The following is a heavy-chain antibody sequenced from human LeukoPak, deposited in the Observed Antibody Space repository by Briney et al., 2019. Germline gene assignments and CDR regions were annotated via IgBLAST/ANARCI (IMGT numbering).Heavy chain of an antibody. J-gene: IGHJ4*02. V-gene: IGHV1-2*02. D-gene: IGHD5-18*01. Sequence: GASVKVSCKASGYTFTGYYMHGVRQAPGQGLEWMGWINPNSGGTNYAQKFQGRVTMTRDTSISTAYMELSRLRSDDTAVYYCARDPRYSYGNFDYWGQGTLVTVSS. CDR2: INPNSGGT. CDR1: GYTFTGYY. CDR3: ARDPRYSYGNFDY.